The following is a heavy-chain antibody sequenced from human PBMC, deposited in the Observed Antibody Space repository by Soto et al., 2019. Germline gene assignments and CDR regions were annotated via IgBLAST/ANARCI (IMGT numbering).Heavy chain of an antibody. Sequence: VQLVESGGGVVQPGRSLRLSCAASGFTFSDYAMHWVPGSPGKGLEWVAVVSHGGRNTHYADSVKGRFTISRDSSKNTVSLEMTSLRAEDTAVYYCAKGGRQWLVTSDFNYWGQGALVTVSS. CDR3: AKGGRQWLVTSDFNY. D-gene: IGHD6-19*01. J-gene: IGHJ4*02. CDR1: GFTFSDYA. V-gene: IGHV3-30*18. CDR2: VSHGGRNT.